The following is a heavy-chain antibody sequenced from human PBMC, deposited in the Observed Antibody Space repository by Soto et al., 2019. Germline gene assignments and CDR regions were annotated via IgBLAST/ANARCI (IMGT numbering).Heavy chain of an antibody. D-gene: IGHD5-18*01. Sequence: KTSETLSLTCTVSGGSISSGGYYWSWIRQHPGKGLEWIGYIYYSGSTYYNPSLKSRVTISVDTSKNQFSLKLSSVTAADTAVYYCARYVDTAMVFDYWGQGTLVTVSS. CDR2: IYYSGST. CDR3: ARYVDTAMVFDY. CDR1: GGSISSGGYY. V-gene: IGHV4-31*03. J-gene: IGHJ4*02.